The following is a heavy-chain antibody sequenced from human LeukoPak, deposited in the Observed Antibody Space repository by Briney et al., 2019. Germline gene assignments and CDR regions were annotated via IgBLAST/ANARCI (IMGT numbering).Heavy chain of an antibody. CDR1: GGTFSSYA. Sequence: SVKVSCKASGGTFSSYAISWVRQAPGEGLEWMGGIIPIFGTANYAQKFQGRVTINADESTSTAYMELSSLRSEDTAVYYCARDPLPTYYYENWFDPWGQGTLVTVSS. D-gene: IGHD3-22*01. J-gene: IGHJ5*02. CDR3: ARDPLPTYYYENWFDP. CDR2: IIPIFGTA. V-gene: IGHV1-69*01.